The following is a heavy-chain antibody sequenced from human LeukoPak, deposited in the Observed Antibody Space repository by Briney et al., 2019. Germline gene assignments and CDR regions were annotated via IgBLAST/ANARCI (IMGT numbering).Heavy chain of an antibody. Sequence: GGSLRLSCAASGFTFSSYWMHWVRQAPGKGLVWVSRINSDGSSTSYADSVKGRFTISRDNSKNTLYLQMNSLRAEDTAVYYCAKDSSIHLNYDFWSGYSRFDYWGQGTLVTVSS. V-gene: IGHV3-74*01. CDR1: GFTFSSYW. D-gene: IGHD3-3*01. J-gene: IGHJ4*02. CDR2: INSDGSST. CDR3: AKDSSIHLNYDFWSGYSRFDY.